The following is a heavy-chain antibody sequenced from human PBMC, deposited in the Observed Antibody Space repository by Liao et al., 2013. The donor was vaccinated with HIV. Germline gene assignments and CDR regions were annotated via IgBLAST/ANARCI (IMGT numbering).Heavy chain of an antibody. CDR2: IYTGMSTTGTT. CDR1: GDLIRRDNYY. D-gene: IGHD3-3*01. V-gene: IGHV4-61*02. Sequence: QVRLQESGPGLVKPSQTLSLTCTVSGDLIRRDNYYWTWIRQPAGKGLEWIGHIYTGMSTTGTTNYNPSLKSRVTISVDTSKNQFSLELTSVTAADTAVYYCARGPYDFWSGYPFDYWGQGTLVTVSS. J-gene: IGHJ4*02. CDR3: ARGPYDFWSGYPFDY.